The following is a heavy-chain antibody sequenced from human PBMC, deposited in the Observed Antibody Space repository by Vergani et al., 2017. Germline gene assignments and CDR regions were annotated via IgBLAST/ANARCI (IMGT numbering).Heavy chain of an antibody. D-gene: IGHD2-8*01. CDR3: AISRAYCTSGGSPPV. CDR1: GESIRSGSHY. J-gene: IGHJ4*02. Sequence: QVKLQESGPGLLKPSQTLSLTCTVSGESIRSGSHYWSWIRQPAGKGPEWIGHIHTGGSTDLNPSFKSRVSISVDTSKSQFSLKLNSVTVADTAIYYCAISRAYCTSGGSPPVWAQATLVTVS. CDR2: IHTGGST. V-gene: IGHV4-61*02.